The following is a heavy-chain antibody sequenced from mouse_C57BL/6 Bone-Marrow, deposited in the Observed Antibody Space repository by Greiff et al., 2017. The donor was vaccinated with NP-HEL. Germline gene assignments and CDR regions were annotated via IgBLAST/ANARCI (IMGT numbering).Heavy chain of an antibody. CDR2: IDPENGDT. CDR3: TRGYYGSPGAY. CDR1: GFNIKDDY. V-gene: IGHV14-4*01. Sequence: EVQLQQSGAELVRPGASVKLSCTASGFNIKDDYMHWVKQRPEQGLEWIGWIDPENGDTEYASKFQGKATITADTSSTTAYLQLSSLTSEDTAVYYCTRGYYGSPGAYWGQGTLVTVSA. D-gene: IGHD1-1*01. J-gene: IGHJ3*01.